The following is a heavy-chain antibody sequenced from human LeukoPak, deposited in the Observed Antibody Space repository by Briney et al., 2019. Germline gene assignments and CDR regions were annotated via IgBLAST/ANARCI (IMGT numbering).Heavy chain of an antibody. D-gene: IGHD1-26*01. V-gene: IGHV3-7*01. Sequence: PGGSLRLSCAAFGFTFNNYWMSWVRQAPGKGLEWVANINQDGSEKHYVDSVKGRFTISRDNAKNSLYLQMNSLRAEDTAVYFCAKASIAGAIGVLDYWGQGTLVTVSS. CDR1: GFTFNNYW. J-gene: IGHJ4*02. CDR2: INQDGSEK. CDR3: AKASIAGAIGVLDY.